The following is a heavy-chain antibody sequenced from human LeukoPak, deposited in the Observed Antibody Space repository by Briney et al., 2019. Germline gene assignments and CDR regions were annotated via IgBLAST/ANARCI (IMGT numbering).Heavy chain of an antibody. CDR2: INHSGST. Sequence: SETLSLTCAVYGGSFSNYYWSWIRQPPGKGLEWIGEINHSGSTNYNPSLKSRVTISVDTSKNQFSLKLSSVTAADTAVYYCARRLAVAVGEDYFDYWGQGTLVTVSS. CDR3: ARRLAVAVGEDYFDY. J-gene: IGHJ4*02. D-gene: IGHD6-19*01. CDR1: GGSFSNYY. V-gene: IGHV4-34*01.